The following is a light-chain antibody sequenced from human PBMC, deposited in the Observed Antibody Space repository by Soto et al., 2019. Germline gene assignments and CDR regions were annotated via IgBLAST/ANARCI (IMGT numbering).Light chain of an antibody. CDR3: SSYTSSSTYV. V-gene: IGLV2-14*01. Sequence: QCVLTQPASVSGSPGQSITISCTGTSSDVGGSNYVSWYQQHPGKAPKLIISDVSYRPSGVSNRFSGSKSGNTASLTISGLQVEDEADYYCSSYTSSSTYVFGTGTKVTVL. CDR1: SSDVGGSNY. J-gene: IGLJ1*01. CDR2: DVS.